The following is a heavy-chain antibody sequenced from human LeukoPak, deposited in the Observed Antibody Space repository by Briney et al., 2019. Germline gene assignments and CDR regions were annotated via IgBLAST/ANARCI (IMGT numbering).Heavy chain of an antibody. V-gene: IGHV4-59*01. J-gene: IGHJ4*02. CDR3: ARRGSWGGPRPFDY. D-gene: IGHD2-21*01. Sequence: PSETLSLTCGVSGGAITNYYWNWIRQAPGKGLEWLGYIYYTGSTTYNPSVKSRITISLDTSKKQISLKLRSVTAADTAVYYCARRGSWGGPRPFDYWGQGSLVTVSS. CDR1: GGAITNYY. CDR2: IYYTGST.